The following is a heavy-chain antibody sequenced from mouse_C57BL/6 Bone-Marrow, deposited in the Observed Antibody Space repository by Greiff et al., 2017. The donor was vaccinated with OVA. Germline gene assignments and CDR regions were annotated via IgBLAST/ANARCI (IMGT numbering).Heavy chain of an antibody. CDR3: ARAGDYDGEWLAY. D-gene: IGHD2-4*01. Sequence: QVHLKQSGAELVKPGASVKMSCKASGYTFTTYPIEWMKQNHGKSLEWIGNFHPYNDATKYNEKFKGKATLTVDQSSSTVYLELSRLTSDDSADYDGARAGDYDGEWLAYWGQGTLVTVSA. V-gene: IGHV1-47*01. J-gene: IGHJ3*01. CDR2: FHPYNDAT. CDR1: GYTFTTYP.